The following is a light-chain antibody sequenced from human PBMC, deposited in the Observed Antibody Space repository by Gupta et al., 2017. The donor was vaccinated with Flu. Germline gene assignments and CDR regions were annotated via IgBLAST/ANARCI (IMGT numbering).Light chain of an antibody. CDR2: SGS. J-gene: IGKJ4*01. CDR3: RQGLQTPLT. CDR1: KKSSSY. Sequence: RSSGTAAVGDSETITCLASKKSSSYLDWYPQKPGKAPKLLIYSGSSWQSGVPYRFSGSGSGTDFTLKISRVEAEDVGDYYCRQGLQTPLTFGGGTKLEIK. V-gene: IGKV1-39*01.